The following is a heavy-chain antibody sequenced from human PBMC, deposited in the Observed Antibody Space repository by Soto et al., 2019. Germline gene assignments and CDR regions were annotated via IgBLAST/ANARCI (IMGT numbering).Heavy chain of an antibody. V-gene: IGHV4-31*03. CDR2: IYYSGST. CDR1: GGSISSGGYY. Sequence: SETLSLTCTVSGGSISSGGYYWSWIRQHPGKGLEWIGYIYYSGSTYYNPSLKSRVTISVDTSKNQFSLKLSSVTAADTAVYYCARDHVRSSSYYYGMDVCGQGTTVTVSS. CDR3: ARDHVRSSSYYYGMDV. D-gene: IGHD6-6*01. J-gene: IGHJ6*02.